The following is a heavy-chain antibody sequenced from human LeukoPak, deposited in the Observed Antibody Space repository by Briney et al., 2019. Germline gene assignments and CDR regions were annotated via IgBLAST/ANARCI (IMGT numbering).Heavy chain of an antibody. Sequence: SETLSLTCTVSGGSISSGGYYWSWIRQHPGKGLEWIGYIYYTGSTNYNPSLESRITISVDTSKNQFSLNLSSVTAADTAVYYCASGGSSSWYRWFDPWGQGTLVTVSS. CDR1: GGSISSGGYY. CDR2: IYYTGST. J-gene: IGHJ5*02. D-gene: IGHD6-13*01. V-gene: IGHV4-31*03. CDR3: ASGGSSSWYRWFDP.